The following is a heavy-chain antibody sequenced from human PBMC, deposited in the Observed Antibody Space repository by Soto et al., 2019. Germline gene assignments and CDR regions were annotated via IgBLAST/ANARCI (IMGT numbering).Heavy chain of an antibody. Sequence: EVQLVESGGGLVKPGGSLRLSCSASGFTFSNAWMNWVRQAPGKGLEWVGRIKSKTDGGTTDYAAPVKGRFTISRDDSKTTLYQQMQSMKTEDTAVYYCTTPTVVTRVWYFDLWGRGTLVTVSS. V-gene: IGHV3-15*07. CDR1: GFTFSNAW. D-gene: IGHD4-17*01. CDR2: IKSKTDGGTT. J-gene: IGHJ2*01. CDR3: TTPTVVTRVWYFDL.